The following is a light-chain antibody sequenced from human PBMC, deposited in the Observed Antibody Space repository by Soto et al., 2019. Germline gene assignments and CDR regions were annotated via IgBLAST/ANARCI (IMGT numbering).Light chain of an antibody. CDR2: KIS. V-gene: IGKV2-24*01. CDR3: VQTTKFPRT. Sequence: DVVLTQTPLSLPVTLGQPASISCRSSQSLVHTDGNTYLSWLHQRPGQPPRLLIYKISNRFSGIPDRFSGSGAETYFTLKISRVEPEDVGVYYGVQTTKFPRTIGGGTKVEI. J-gene: IGKJ4*01. CDR1: QSLVHTDGNTY.